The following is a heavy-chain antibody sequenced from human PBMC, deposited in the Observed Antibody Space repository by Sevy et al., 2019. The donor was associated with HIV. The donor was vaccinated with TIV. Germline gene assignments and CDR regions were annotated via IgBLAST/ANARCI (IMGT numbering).Heavy chain of an antibody. D-gene: IGHD1-1*01. CDR1: GDSISSYY. V-gene: IGHV4-59*08. Sequence: SETLSLTCTVSGDSISSYYWGWIRQSPGKGLEWIGYIHSSGNTNYNPSLKCRVTMSVDKSKNQFSLNLSSVTASDTAIYYCARRAGCAMHNCHTGPFGYWGQGTLVTVSS. J-gene: IGHJ4*02. CDR2: IHSSGNT. CDR3: ARRAGCAMHNCHTGPFGY.